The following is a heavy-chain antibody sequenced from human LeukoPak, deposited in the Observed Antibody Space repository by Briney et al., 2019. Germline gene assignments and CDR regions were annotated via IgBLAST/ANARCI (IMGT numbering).Heavy chain of an antibody. D-gene: IGHD4-17*01. CDR1: GFTFTSSA. Sequence: GASVKVSCKASGFTFTSSAVQWVRQARGQRLEWIGWIVVGSGNTNYAQKLQGRVTMTTDTSTSTAYMELRSLRSDDTAVYYCARGSYGDHLGYWGQGTLVTASS. CDR3: ARGSYGDHLGY. J-gene: IGHJ4*02. CDR2: IVVGSGNT. V-gene: IGHV1-58*01.